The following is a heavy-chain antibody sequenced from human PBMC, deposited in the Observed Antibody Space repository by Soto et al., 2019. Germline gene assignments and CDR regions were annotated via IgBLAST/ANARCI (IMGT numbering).Heavy chain of an antibody. V-gene: IGHV3-21*06. D-gene: IGHD3-9*01. Sequence: GGSLRLSCVASGFTFRSYSMNWVRQAPGKGLEWVSSISSSSMSIYYTESVKGRFTISRDNAKNSLYLQMNSLRAEDTAVYYCVRDIGFDILTAFLVWGQGAPVTVSS. CDR3: VRDIGFDILTAFLV. CDR2: ISSSSMSI. J-gene: IGHJ4*02. CDR1: GFTFRSYS.